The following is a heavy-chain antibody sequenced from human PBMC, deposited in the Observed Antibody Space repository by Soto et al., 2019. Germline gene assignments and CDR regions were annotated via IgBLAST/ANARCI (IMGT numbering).Heavy chain of an antibody. CDR2: INHSGST. Sequence: SETLSLTCAVYGGSFRGYYWSWIRQPPGKGLEWIGEINHSGSTNYNPSLKSRFTISVDTSKNQFSLKLSSVTAADTAVYYCARGVHIVATIYISLNWFDPWGQGTLVTVSS. CDR1: GGSFRGYY. J-gene: IGHJ5*02. D-gene: IGHD5-12*01. CDR3: ARGVHIVATIYISLNWFDP. V-gene: IGHV4-34*01.